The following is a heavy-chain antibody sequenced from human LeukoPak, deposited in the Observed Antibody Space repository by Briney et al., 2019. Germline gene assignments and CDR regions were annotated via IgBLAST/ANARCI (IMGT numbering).Heavy chain of an antibody. CDR2: IYYSGST. Sequence: PSETLSLTCSVSGDSISSYYWSWIRQPPGKGLEWIGYIYYSGSTNYNPSLKSRVTISVDTSKNQFSLKLSSVTAADTAVYYCARLGRSGGSCYPPYWYYGMDVWGQGTTVTVSS. D-gene: IGHD2-15*01. V-gene: IGHV4-59*08. CDR3: ARLGRSGGSCYPPYWYYGMDV. CDR1: GDSISSYY. J-gene: IGHJ6*02.